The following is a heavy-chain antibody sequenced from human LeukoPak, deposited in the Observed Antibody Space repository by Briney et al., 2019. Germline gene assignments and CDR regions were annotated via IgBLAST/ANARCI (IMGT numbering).Heavy chain of an antibody. Sequence: TGGSLRLSCAASGFTFSSYSMNWVRQAPGKGLEWVSYISSSSSTIYYADSVKGRFTISRDNAKNSLYLQMNSLRGEDTAIYYCARDIAPRGYSYGFGYWGQGTLVTVSS. V-gene: IGHV3-48*01. CDR3: ARDIAPRGYSYGFGY. CDR2: ISSSSSTI. J-gene: IGHJ4*02. CDR1: GFTFSSYS. D-gene: IGHD5-18*01.